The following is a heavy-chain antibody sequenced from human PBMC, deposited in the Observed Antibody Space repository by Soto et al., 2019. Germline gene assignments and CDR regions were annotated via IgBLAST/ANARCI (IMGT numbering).Heavy chain of an antibody. CDR2: INAGNGNT. D-gene: IGHD3-22*01. J-gene: IGHJ4*02. CDR3: ARGFVDSSGYFYY. V-gene: IGHV1-3*01. Sequence: ASVKVSCKASGYTFTSYAIHWVRQAPGQRLEWMGWINAGNGNTKYSQKFQGRVTITRDTSASTAYMELSSLRSEDTAVYYCARGFVDSSGYFYYWGQGTLVTVSS. CDR1: GYTFTSYA.